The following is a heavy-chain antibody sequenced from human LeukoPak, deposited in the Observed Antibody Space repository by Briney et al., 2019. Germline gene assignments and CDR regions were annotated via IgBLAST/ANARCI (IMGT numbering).Heavy chain of an antibody. CDR1: GFTFSGFA. CDR3: ATYDRSGYYYFQH. J-gene: IGHJ1*01. CDR2: ISRSGEST. D-gene: IGHD3-22*01. Sequence: GESLRLSCAASGFTFSGFAMSWIRQAPGKGLEWVSSISRSGESTFYADSVRGRFTISRDNSKNTLYLQMNSLRAEDTAVYYCATYDRSGYYYFQHWGQGTLVTVSS. V-gene: IGHV3-23*01.